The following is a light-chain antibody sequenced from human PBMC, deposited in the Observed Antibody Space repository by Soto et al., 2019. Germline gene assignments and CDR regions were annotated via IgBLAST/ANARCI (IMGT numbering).Light chain of an antibody. J-gene: IGLJ1*01. CDR1: SSDVGGSDY. Sequence: QSALTQSASVSGSPGQSITISCTGTSSDVGGSDYVSWYQQHPDKAPKLIIFEVSDRPSGVSDRFSGSKSGNTASLTISGLQVEDEADYYCCSYTTSNTYVFGTGTKVTVL. CDR2: EVS. V-gene: IGLV2-14*01. CDR3: CSYTTSNTYV.